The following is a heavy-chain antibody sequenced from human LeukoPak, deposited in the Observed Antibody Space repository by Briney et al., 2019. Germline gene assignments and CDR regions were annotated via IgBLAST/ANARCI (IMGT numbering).Heavy chain of an antibody. Sequence: PSEALSLTCAVYGGSFSGYYWSWIRQPPGKGLECIGEINHSGSTNYNPSLKSRVTISVDTSKNQFSLKLSSLTAADTAVYYCARGTAVINGDLPFEADYWGQGTLVTVSS. CDR2: INHSGST. J-gene: IGHJ4*02. D-gene: IGHD4-17*01. CDR1: GGSFSGYY. CDR3: ARGTAVINGDLPFEADY. V-gene: IGHV4-34*01.